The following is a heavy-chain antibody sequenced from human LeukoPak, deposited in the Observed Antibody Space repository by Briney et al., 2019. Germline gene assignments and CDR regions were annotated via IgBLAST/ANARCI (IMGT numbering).Heavy chain of an antibody. Sequence: PGGSLRLSCAASGFTFSDHYMDWVRQAPGKGLEWVGRIRNKASSYTTEYAASVKGRFTISRDDSMNSLYLQMNSLKTEDTAVYYCARVANRQWLVRDFDYWGQGTLVTVSS. CDR1: GFTFSDHY. CDR2: IRNKASSYTT. V-gene: IGHV3-72*01. CDR3: ARVANRQWLVRDFDY. J-gene: IGHJ4*02. D-gene: IGHD6-19*01.